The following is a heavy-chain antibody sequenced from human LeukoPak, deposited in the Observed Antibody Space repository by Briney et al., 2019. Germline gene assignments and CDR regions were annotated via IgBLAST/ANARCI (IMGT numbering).Heavy chain of an antibody. V-gene: IGHV3-7*01. D-gene: IGHD6-6*01. J-gene: IGHJ3*02. CDR3: ATEGSSSGGLFDI. CDR2: VNQDGSEK. Sequence: GGSLRLSCAASGFTLNSYWMTWVRQTPGKGLEWVANVNQDGSEKHYVDSVKGRFTISRDNAQNSLYLQMNSLRAEDTAVYYCATEGSSSGGLFDIWGQGTMVTVSS. CDR1: GFTLNSYW.